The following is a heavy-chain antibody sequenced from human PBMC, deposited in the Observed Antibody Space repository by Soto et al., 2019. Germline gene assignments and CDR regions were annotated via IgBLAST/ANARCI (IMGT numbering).Heavy chain of an antibody. V-gene: IGHV3-11*05. CDR1: GFTFSDYL. CDR2: ISTRSTFA. J-gene: IGHJ4*02. D-gene: IGHD3-10*01. CDR3: GREGIMLRGVTTEDV. Sequence: QVQLVESGGDVVKPGGSLRLSCTGSGFTFSDYLISWIRQTPGKGMEWVAYISTRSTFAIYADSVKGRFTISRDDAKNSVDLQMNSLRDEDTALYYCGREGIMLRGVTTEDVWGQGTLVTVSS.